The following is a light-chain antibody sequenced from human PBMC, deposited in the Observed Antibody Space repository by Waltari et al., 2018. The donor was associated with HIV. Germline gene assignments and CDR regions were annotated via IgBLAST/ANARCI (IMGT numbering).Light chain of an antibody. J-gene: IGKJ5*01. CDR2: GAS. V-gene: IGKV3-11*01. Sequence: TLSCRASQSVSTYLAWYQQKPGQAPRLLIYGASTRATGIPARFSGSGSGTDFTLTISSLEPGDFGVYYCHQRSNWPITFGQGTRLEIK. CDR3: HQRSNWPIT. CDR1: QSVSTY.